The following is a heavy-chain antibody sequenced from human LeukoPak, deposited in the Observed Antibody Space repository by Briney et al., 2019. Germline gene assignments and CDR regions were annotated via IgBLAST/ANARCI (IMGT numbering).Heavy chain of an antibody. J-gene: IGHJ4*02. V-gene: IGHV3-23*01. D-gene: IGHD4/OR15-4a*01. CDR3: AKDANYLRSGSFFIPFDY. Sequence: QSGGSLRLSCAASGFTFSRTAMSWVRQAPGKGLEWVATISGSGVGTYYAASVKGRFNISRDNSKNTLYLQMNSLRTEDTAMYYCAKDANYLRSGSFFIPFDYWGQGTLVSVYS. CDR1: GFTFSRTA. CDR2: ISGSGVGT.